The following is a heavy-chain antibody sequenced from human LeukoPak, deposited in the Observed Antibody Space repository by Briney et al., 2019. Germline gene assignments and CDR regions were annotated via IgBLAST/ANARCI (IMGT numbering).Heavy chain of an antibody. D-gene: IGHD3-10*02. CDR1: GFTFSSYE. CDR2: ISSSGSTI. CDR3: AELGITMIGGV. V-gene: IGHV3-48*03. J-gene: IGHJ6*03. Sequence: GGSLRLSCAASGFTFSSYEMNWVRQAPGKGLERVSYISSSGSTIYYADSVKGRFTISRDNAKNSLYLQMNSLRAEDTAVYYCAELGITMIGGVGGKGTAVTIS.